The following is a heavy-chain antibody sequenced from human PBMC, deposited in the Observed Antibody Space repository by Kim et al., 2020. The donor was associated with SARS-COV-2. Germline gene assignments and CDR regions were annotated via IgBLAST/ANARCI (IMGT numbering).Heavy chain of an antibody. D-gene: IGHD6-19*01. V-gene: IGHV3-7*03. CDR3: ARTVAGRIDDFDI. J-gene: IGHJ3*02. Sequence: YVESMKGRVTLSRDTAQNSRYLEMTGLGADDTAVYYCARTVAGRIDDFDIWGQGTMVTVSP.